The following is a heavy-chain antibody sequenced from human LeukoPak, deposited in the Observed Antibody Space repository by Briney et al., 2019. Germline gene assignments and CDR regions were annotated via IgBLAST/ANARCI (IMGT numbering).Heavy chain of an antibody. D-gene: IGHD6-19*01. CDR2: TYYRSKWYY. V-gene: IGHV6-1*01. Sequence: SQTLSLTCGISGDSVSTINGAWNWVRQSPPRGLEWLGRTYYRSKWYYDYAVSVQGQITINPDTSKNQFSLQLSSVTPEDTAVYYCARDEGNTGWHTFDIWGQGTLITVSS. CDR1: GDSVSTINGA. J-gene: IGHJ4*02. CDR3: ARDEGNTGWHTFDI.